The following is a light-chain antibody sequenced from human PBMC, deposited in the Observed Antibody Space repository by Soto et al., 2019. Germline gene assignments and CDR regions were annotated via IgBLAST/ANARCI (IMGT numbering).Light chain of an antibody. CDR1: SSDVGGYNY. Sequence: QSVLTQPPSASESPGQSVTISCTGTSSDVGGYNYVSWYQQHPGKAPKVIIYEVSKRPSGVPDRFSGSKSGNTASLTVSGLQAEDEADYYCVSYTSSTTYVFGTGTKVTVL. J-gene: IGLJ1*01. CDR2: EVS. CDR3: VSYTSSTTYV. V-gene: IGLV2-8*01.